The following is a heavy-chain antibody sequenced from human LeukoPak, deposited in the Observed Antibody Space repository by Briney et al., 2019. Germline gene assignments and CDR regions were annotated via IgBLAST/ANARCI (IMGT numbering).Heavy chain of an antibody. CDR3: ARELDWNYGI. CDR1: GGSFSGYY. V-gene: IGHV4-34*01. D-gene: IGHD1-7*01. J-gene: IGHJ4*02. CDR2: INHSGST. Sequence: PSETLSLTCAVYGGSFSGYYWSWIRQPPGKGLEWIGEINHSGSTNYNPSLKSRVAISVDTSKNQFSLKLSSVTAADTAVYYCARELDWNYGIWGQGTLVTVSS.